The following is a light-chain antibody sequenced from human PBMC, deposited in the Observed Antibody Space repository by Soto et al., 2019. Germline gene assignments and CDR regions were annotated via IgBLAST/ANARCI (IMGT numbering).Light chain of an antibody. Sequence: IVMTQSPDTLSVPPGERATLSSRASQSITERVVWYQQKYGQPPRLLIYDTSNRATGIPARFSGSGTGTDFTLTFSGLEPADLGVYYCQQRHNWPSTFGQGTRLEIK. CDR2: DTS. CDR1: QSITER. CDR3: QQRHNWPST. J-gene: IGKJ5*01. V-gene: IGKV3-11*01.